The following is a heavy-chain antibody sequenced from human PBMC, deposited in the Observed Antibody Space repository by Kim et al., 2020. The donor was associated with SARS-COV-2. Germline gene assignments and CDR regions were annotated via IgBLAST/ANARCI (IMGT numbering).Heavy chain of an antibody. CDR1: GGSISSYY. CDR2: IYYSGST. CDR3: ARLGDYVWGSYLPYYYYG. V-gene: IGHV4-59*08. J-gene: IGHJ6*01. Sequence: SETLSLTYTVSGGSISSYYWSWIRQPPGKGLEWIGYIYYSGSTNYNPSLKSRVTISVDTSKNQFSLKLSSVTAADTAVYYCARLGDYVWGSYLPYYYYG. D-gene: IGHD3-16*02.